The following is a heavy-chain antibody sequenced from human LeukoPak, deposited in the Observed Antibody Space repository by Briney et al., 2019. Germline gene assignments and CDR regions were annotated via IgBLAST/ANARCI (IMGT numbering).Heavy chain of an antibody. CDR1: GFTFTTYA. Sequence: PWGSLRLSCAASGFTFTTYAMSWVRQTPGKGLEWVSTFSGSVDTTYHADSVKGRFTISRDNSKNTVYLQMNSLRAEDTAVYYCAKAAAGTCSGARCYYFDSWGQGTPVTVSS. V-gene: IGHV3-23*01. D-gene: IGHD2-15*01. CDR2: FSGSVDTT. J-gene: IGHJ4*02. CDR3: AKAAAGTCSGARCYYFDS.